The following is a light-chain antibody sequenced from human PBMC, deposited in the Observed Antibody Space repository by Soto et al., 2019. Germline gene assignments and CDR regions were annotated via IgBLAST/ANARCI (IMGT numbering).Light chain of an antibody. V-gene: IGLV1-40*01. CDR3: QSYDSGLV. Sequence: QSALTQPPSVSGAPGQRVTISCTGSSSNIGAGYDVHWYQQFPGTAPKLLIYGNSNRPSGVPDRFSGSKSGTSASLAITGLQAEDEADYYCQSYDSGLVFGGGTKLTVL. J-gene: IGLJ2*01. CDR1: SSNIGAGYD. CDR2: GNS.